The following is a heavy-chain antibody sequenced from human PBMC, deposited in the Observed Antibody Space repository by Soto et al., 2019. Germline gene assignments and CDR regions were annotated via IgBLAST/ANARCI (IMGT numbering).Heavy chain of an antibody. V-gene: IGHV5-51*01. CDR3: ARIPHRTPSYCDYRSGMDV. Sequence: PGESLKISCKGSGYSFPNDWNGWVRPRPGKGLEWMGSIYPADSDTRYSPAFQGKVTFSVDKSISSVYLKWSSLKASDSGVYYCARIPHRTPSYCDYRSGMDVWGQGTTVTVSS. D-gene: IGHD3-10*01. J-gene: IGHJ6*02. CDR1: GYSFPNDW. CDR2: IYPADSDT.